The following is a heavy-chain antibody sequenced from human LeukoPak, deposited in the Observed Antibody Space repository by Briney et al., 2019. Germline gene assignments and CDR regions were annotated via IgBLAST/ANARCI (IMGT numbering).Heavy chain of an antibody. Sequence: PGGSLRLSCAASGFTFSDYWMTWVRQAPGEGLEWVANIHRDGSDKYYVDSVKGRFTISRDNAKNSLYLQMNSLRGEDTAVYYCAKNRTAHDYWGQGTLVTVSS. D-gene: IGHD5-18*01. CDR1: GFTFSDYW. V-gene: IGHV3-7*02. J-gene: IGHJ4*02. CDR3: AKNRTAHDY. CDR2: IHRDGSDK.